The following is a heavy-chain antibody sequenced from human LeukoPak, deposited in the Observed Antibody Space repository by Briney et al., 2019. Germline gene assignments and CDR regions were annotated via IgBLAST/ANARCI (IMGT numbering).Heavy chain of an antibody. CDR2: INPNSGGT. CDR1: GYSFTGYY. V-gene: IGHV1-2*02. D-gene: IGHD1-1*01. J-gene: IGHJ4*02. Sequence: ASVKVSFKASGYSFTGYYMHWVRQAPGQGLEWMGWINPNSGGTNYAQKFQGRVTMTRDTSISTAYMDLSRLRSDDTAVYYCARGNWNPKDPPDYWGQGTLVTVSS. CDR3: ARGNWNPKDPPDY.